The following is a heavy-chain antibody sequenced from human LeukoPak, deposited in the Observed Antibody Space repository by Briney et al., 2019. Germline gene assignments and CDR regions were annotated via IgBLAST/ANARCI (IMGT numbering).Heavy chain of an antibody. J-gene: IGHJ5*02. CDR3: ARDSMYATNYFDP. Sequence: PSETLSLTCTVSGGSISSGGYYWSWIRQHPGKGLEWIGYIYNSGGTNYNPSLKGRVTLSIDTSKNQFSLRLTSVTAADTAVYYCARDSMYATNYFDPWGQGTLVTVSS. V-gene: IGHV4-61*08. CDR1: GGSISSGGYY. CDR2: IYNSGGT. D-gene: IGHD2-8*01.